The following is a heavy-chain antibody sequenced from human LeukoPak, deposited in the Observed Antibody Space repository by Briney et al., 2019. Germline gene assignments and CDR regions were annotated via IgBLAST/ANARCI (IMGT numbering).Heavy chain of an antibody. CDR1: GYTFTGYY. CDR3: ARDQEGFDY. J-gene: IGHJ4*02. CDR2: IYPRDGST. V-gene: IGHV1-46*01. Sequence: ASVKVSCKASGYTFTGYYMHWVRQAPGQGLEWMGMIYPRDGSTSYAQRFQDRVTVTRDTSTSTVHMELSGLRSEDTAVYYCARDQEGFDYWGQGTLVTVSS.